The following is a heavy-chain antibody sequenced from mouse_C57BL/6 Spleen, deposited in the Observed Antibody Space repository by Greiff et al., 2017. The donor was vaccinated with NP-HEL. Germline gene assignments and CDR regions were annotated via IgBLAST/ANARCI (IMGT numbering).Heavy chain of an antibody. Sequence: VQLQESGAELARPGASVKMSCKASGYTFTSYTMHWVKQRPGQGLEWIGYINPSSGYTKYNQKFKDKATLTADKSSSTAYMQLSSLTSEDSAVYYCARWAGTDYWGQGTTLTVSS. CDR2: INPSSGYT. D-gene: IGHD4-1*01. CDR1: GYTFTSYT. J-gene: IGHJ2*01. CDR3: ARWAGTDY. V-gene: IGHV1-4*01.